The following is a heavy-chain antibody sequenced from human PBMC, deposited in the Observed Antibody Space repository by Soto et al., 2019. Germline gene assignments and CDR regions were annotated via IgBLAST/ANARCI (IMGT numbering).Heavy chain of an antibody. D-gene: IGHD2-15*01. CDR3: ARTTPDIVVVVAAASYYGMDV. CDR2: IIPIFGTA. CDR1: GGTFSSYA. V-gene: IGHV1-69*01. J-gene: IGHJ6*02. Sequence: QVQLVQSGAEVKKPGSSVKVSCKASGGTFSSYAISWARQAPGQGLEWMGGIIPIFGTANYAQKFQGRVTITADESTSTAYMELSSLRSEDTAVYYCARTTPDIVVVVAAASYYGMDVWGQGTTVTVSS.